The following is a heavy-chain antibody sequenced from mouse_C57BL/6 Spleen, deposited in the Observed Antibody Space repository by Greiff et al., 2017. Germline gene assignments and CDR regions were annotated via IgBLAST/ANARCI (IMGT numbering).Heavy chain of an antibody. CDR2: IYPRDGST. Sequence: VKLQESDAELVQPGASVKMSCKVSCYTFTDPTILWIKQRPEQGLEWIGNIYPRDGSTKYNEKLKGKATLTADKSSSTAYMQLNSLTSEYSAVYFCAKEWVTAVVEDAMDYWGQGNSATVS. J-gene: IGHJ4*01. CDR3: AKEWVTAVVEDAMDY. D-gene: IGHD1-1*01. CDR1: CYTFTDPT. V-gene: IGHV1-78*01.